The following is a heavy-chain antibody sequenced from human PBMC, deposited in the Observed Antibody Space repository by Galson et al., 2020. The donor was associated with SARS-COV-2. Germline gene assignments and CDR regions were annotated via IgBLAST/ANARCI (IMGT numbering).Heavy chain of an antibody. Sequence: GESLKISCAASGFSFSSYAMSWVRRAPGKGLEWVSTISGSSANTYYADTVKGRFTISRDNSKNTLYLQMNSLRAEDAAVYYCAKLGGASAGDRRGVRWFDPWGQGTLVTVST. V-gene: IGHV3-23*01. CDR3: AKLGGASAGDRRGVRWFDP. D-gene: IGHD6-13*01. CDR1: GFSFSSYA. J-gene: IGHJ5*02. CDR2: ISGSSANT.